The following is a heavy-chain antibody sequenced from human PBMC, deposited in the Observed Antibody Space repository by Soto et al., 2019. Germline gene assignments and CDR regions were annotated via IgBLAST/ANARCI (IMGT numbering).Heavy chain of an antibody. CDR1: GYTFTSYG. Sequence: GPEVKKPGASVKVSCKTSGYTFTSYGIAWVRQAPGQGLEWMGWISTYKGNTNYAQKFQGRVTMTTDTSTSTAYMELRSLRSDDTAVYYCAPRSPAFDYWGQGTLVTVSS. CDR3: APRSPAFDY. V-gene: IGHV1-18*01. J-gene: IGHJ4*02. CDR2: ISTYKGNT.